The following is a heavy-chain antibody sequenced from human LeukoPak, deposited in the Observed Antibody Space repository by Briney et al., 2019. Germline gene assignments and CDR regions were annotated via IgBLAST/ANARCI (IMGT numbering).Heavy chain of an antibody. D-gene: IGHD5-18*01. J-gene: IGHJ6*04. CDR3: ARDADTAMVTLSNYYYGMDV. V-gene: IGHV1-46*01. Sequence: ASVKVSCKASGYTFTSYYMHWVRQAPGQGLEWMGIINPSGGSTSYAQKFQGRVTMTRDTSTSTVYMELSSLRFEDTAVYYCARDADTAMVTLSNYYYGMDVWGKGTTVTVSS. CDR1: GYTFTSYY. CDR2: INPSGGST.